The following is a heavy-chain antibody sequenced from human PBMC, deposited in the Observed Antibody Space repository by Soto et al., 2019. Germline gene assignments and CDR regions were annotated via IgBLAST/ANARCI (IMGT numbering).Heavy chain of an antibody. CDR3: AKGGGYSYVYYFDY. D-gene: IGHD5-18*01. CDR1: GFTFSSYG. CDR2: ISGSGSGGST. J-gene: IGHJ4*02. Sequence: EVQLLESGGGLVQPGGSLRLSCAASGFTFSSYGMSWVRQAPGKGLEWVSAISGSGSGGSTYYADSVKGRFTISRDNSKNTLYLQMNSLRAEYTAVYYCAKGGGYSYVYYFDYWGQGTLVTVSS. V-gene: IGHV3-23*01.